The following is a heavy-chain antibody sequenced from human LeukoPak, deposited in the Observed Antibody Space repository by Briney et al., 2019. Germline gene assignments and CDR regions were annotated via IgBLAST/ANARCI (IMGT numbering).Heavy chain of an antibody. V-gene: IGHV4-30-4*08. CDR1: GVSISSGDYY. CDR2: ISYSGST. CDR3: ARDENSYYMDV. Sequence: PSETLSLTCAVSGVSISSGDYYWTWIRQPPGKGLEWIGYISYSGSTYYNPSLKSGITISLDTSKNQFSLKVTSVTAADTAVYCCARDENSYYMDVWGTGTTVTVSS. J-gene: IGHJ6*03.